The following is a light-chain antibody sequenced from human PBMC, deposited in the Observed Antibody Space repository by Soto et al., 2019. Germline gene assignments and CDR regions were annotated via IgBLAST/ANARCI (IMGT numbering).Light chain of an antibody. J-gene: IGKJ2*01. CDR3: MQAVQTPHT. V-gene: IGKV2-28*01. Sequence: DIVVTQSPLSLPVTPGEPASISCRSSQSLLHSSGHNYLDWYLQKPGQSPQLLIYLASTRASGVPDRFSGSGSGTDFTLKISRVEAEDVGVYYCMQAVQTPHTFGQGTKLEIK. CDR2: LAS. CDR1: QSLLHSSGHNY.